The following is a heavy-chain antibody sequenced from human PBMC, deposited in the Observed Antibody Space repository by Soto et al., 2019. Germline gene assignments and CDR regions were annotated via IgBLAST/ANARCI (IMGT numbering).Heavy chain of an antibody. CDR3: ARDGVAPGLYFAH. J-gene: IGHJ4*02. D-gene: IGHD3-10*01. CDR2: IKYDGAEK. Sequence: GGSLRLSCATSGFTLSDYWMNWVRQAPGKGLEWVASIKYDGAEKSYVDSVKGRFTISRDNPKNSVYLQMASLRAEDTAVYYCARDGVAPGLYFAHWGQGTPVTVSS. CDR1: GFTLSDYW. V-gene: IGHV3-7*05.